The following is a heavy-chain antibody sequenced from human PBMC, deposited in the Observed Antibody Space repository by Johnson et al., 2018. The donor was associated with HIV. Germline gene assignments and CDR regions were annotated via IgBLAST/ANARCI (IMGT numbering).Heavy chain of an antibody. CDR2: ISGSGGST. CDR3: ARLVATKDYAFDI. D-gene: IGHD5-12*01. CDR1: GFTFSDYN. V-gene: IGHV3-11*04. J-gene: IGHJ3*02. Sequence: QVQLVESGGGLVQPGGSLRLSCATSGFTFSDYNMNWIRQAPGKGLEWVSAISGSGGSTYYADSVKGRFTISRDNSKNSLFLQMNSLTAEAMAVYYCARLVATKDYAFDIWGQGTLVTVSS.